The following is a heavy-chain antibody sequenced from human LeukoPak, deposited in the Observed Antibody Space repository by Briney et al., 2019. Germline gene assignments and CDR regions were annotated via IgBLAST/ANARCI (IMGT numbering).Heavy chain of an antibody. Sequence: GGSLRLSCTASGFSFTNHWMSWVRQAPGRGLECVANIKTDGTEENYVDSVKGRFTISRDNAKNTLYLQMNSLRAEDTAVYYCAGISMVRGVIVSKAKTVDYWGQGTLVTVSS. D-gene: IGHD3-10*01. V-gene: IGHV3-7*03. CDR3: AGISMVRGVIVSKAKTVDY. CDR2: IKTDGTEE. J-gene: IGHJ4*02. CDR1: GFSFTNHW.